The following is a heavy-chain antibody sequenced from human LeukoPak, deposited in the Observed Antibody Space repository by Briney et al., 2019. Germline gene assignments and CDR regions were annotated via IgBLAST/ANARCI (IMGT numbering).Heavy chain of an antibody. CDR1: GFTFSSYG. CDR3: ARDGIAAAGELDY. CDR2: IRYDGSNK. J-gene: IGHJ4*02. V-gene: IGHV3-30*02. Sequence: GGSLRLSCAASGFTFSSYGMHWVRQAPGKGLEWVAFIRYDGSNKYYADSVKGRFTISRDNSKNTLYLQMNSLRAEDTAVYYCARDGIAAAGELDYWGQGTLVTVSS. D-gene: IGHD6-13*01.